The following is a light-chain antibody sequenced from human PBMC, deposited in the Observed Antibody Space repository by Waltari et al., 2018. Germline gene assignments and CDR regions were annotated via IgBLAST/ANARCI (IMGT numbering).Light chain of an antibody. CDR3: QQYGSSPIT. CDR2: DAS. Sequence: EIVLTQSPGTLSLSPGERATLSCRASQSVSSNYLAWYQQKPGQAPRLLMFDASSRATGIPDRFSGSGSGTDFTLTISSLEPEDFAVYYCQQYGSSPITFGQGTRLEIK. V-gene: IGKV3-20*01. CDR1: QSVSSNY. J-gene: IGKJ5*01.